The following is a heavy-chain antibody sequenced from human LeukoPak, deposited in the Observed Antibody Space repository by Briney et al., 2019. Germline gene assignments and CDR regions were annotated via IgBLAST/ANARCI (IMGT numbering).Heavy chain of an antibody. D-gene: IGHD6-19*01. CDR2: IRSKAYGGTT. Sequence: GGSLRLSCTASGFTFGDYAMSWVRQVPGKGLEWVGFIRSKAYGGTTEYAASVKGRFTISRDDSKSIAYLQMNSLKTEDTAVYYCTRDSLDRIAVAGTLDYWGQGTLVTVSS. V-gene: IGHV3-49*04. CDR1: GFTFGDYA. CDR3: TRDSLDRIAVAGTLDY. J-gene: IGHJ4*02.